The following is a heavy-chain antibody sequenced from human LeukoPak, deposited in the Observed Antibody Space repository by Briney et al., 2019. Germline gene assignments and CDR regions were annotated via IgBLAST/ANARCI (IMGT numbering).Heavy chain of an antibody. Sequence: SETLSLTCAVYGGSFSGYYWSWIRQPPGKGLEWIGEINHSGSTNYNPSLKSRVTISVDTSKNQFSLKLSSVTAADTAVYYCARSSYIAAPDYWGQGTLVTVSS. CDR3: ARSSYIAAPDY. CDR1: GGSFSGYY. D-gene: IGHD6-13*01. J-gene: IGHJ4*02. CDR2: INHSGST. V-gene: IGHV4-34*01.